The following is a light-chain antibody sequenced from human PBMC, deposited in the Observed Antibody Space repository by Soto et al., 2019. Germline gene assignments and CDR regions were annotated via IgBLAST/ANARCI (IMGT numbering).Light chain of an antibody. CDR2: DAS. Sequence: IQWTQSPSSLSASVGDRVTITCRASQGISSYLGWYQQKPGKAPNLLIYDASTLHSGVPSRFSGGGSGTDFTLTISSLQPEDFAVYYCQQYNNWPPWTFGQGTKVDIK. CDR3: QQYNNWPPWT. J-gene: IGKJ1*01. CDR1: QGISSY. V-gene: IGKV1-9*01.